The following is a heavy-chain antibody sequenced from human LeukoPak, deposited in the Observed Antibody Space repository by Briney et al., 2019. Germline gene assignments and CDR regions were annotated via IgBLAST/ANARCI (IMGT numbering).Heavy chain of an antibody. D-gene: IGHD3-9*01. CDR3: ASANLTDDAFDI. V-gene: IGHV5-51*01. Sequence: GESLKISCQSSGYNFTPYWIAWVRQMPGKGLEWMGITFAGYSFSIYSPSFEGQVTMSVDKSISTAYLQWSSLKASDTAMYYCASANLTDDAFDIWGQGTMVTVSS. CDR1: GYNFTPYW. J-gene: IGHJ3*02. CDR2: TFAGYSFS.